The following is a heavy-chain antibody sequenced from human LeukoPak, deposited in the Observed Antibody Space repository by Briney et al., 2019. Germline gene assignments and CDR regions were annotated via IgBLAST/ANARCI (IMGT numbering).Heavy chain of an antibody. J-gene: IGHJ6*03. D-gene: IGHD6-6*01. CDR3: ARDRGAARQLYYTDV. CDR2: IYYSGST. V-gene: IGHV4-59*01. CDR1: GGSISSYY. Sequence: SETLSLTCTVSGGSISSYYWSWLRQPPGKGLEWIGYIYYSGSTNYNPSLKSRVTISVDTSKNQFSLKLSSVTAADTAVYHCARDRGAARQLYYTDVWGKGTTVTVSS.